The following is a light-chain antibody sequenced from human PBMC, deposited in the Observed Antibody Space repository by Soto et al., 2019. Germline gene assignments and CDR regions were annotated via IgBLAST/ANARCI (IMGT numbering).Light chain of an antibody. CDR1: SSNIGSNY. CDR3: TAWDASLSVYV. J-gene: IGLJ1*01. CDR2: RNN. Sequence: QSVLTQPPSASGTHGQRVILSCSGSSSNIGSNYVYWYQQLPGTAPRLLIYRNNQRPSGVPDRFSGSQSGTSASLAISGHRSEDEAVYYCTAWDASLSVYVFGTGTKFTVL. V-gene: IGLV1-47*01.